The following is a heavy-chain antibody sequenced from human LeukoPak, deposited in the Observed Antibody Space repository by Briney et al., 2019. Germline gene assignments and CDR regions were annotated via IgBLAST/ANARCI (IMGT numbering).Heavy chain of an antibody. D-gene: IGHD3-10*01. V-gene: IGHV4-59*01. CDR3: ARDGEGDEGWDY. Sequence: SETLSLTCSVSPVSIRRDFWIWIRQSPGKGLEYIGRFSYSGNTDYSPSLKGRVSISADTSKNQFFLRLISVTAADTAIYYCARDGEGDEGWDYWGQGTLVTVSS. CDR2: FSYSGNT. CDR1: PVSIRRDF. J-gene: IGHJ4*02.